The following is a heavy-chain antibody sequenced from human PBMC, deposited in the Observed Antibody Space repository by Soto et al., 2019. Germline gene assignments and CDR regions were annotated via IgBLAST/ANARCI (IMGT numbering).Heavy chain of an antibody. J-gene: IGHJ3*02. V-gene: IGHV3-9*01. Sequence: EVQLVESGGGLVQPGRSLRLSCVASGFTFGDYGMHWVRQAPGRGPEWVSGVTWNSGNIAYAETVKGRFTISRDNAKXXXXXXXXXXXXXXXXXXXXXXXXXXXXFGLVYDGSNIWGHGTMVIVSS. CDR2: VTWNSGNI. D-gene: IGHD3-3*01. CDR1: GFTFGDYG. CDR3: XXXXXXXXFGLVYDGSNI.